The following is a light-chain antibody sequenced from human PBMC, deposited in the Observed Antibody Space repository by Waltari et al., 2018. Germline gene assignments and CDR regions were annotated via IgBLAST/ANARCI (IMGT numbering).Light chain of an antibody. CDR2: KVS. V-gene: IGKV2-30*02. Sequence: DVVMTQSPLSLPVTLGQPASISCRSSQSPIHSDANTYLNWFQQRPGQSPRRLIYKVSNRDSVVPDRFSGSGSGTDFTLEISRVEAEDVGIYYCMQGTHLPYTFGQGTKLDIK. CDR1: QSPIHSDANTY. J-gene: IGKJ2*01. CDR3: MQGTHLPYT.